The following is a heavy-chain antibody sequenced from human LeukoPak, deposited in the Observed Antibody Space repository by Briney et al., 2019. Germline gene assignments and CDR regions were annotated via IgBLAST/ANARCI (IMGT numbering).Heavy chain of an antibody. D-gene: IGHD6-19*01. CDR3: AREVSQWLDPHYFDY. V-gene: IGHV4-39*07. Sequence: SETLSLTCTVSGGSISSSSYYWGWIRQPPGKGLEWIGSIYYSGSTYYNPSLKSRVTISVDTSKNQFSLKLSSVTAADTAVYYCAREVSQWLDPHYFDYWGQGTLVTVSS. J-gene: IGHJ4*02. CDR1: GGSISSSSYY. CDR2: IYYSGST.